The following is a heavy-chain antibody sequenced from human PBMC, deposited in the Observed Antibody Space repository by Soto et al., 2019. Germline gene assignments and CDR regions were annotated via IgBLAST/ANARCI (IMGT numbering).Heavy chain of an antibody. J-gene: IGHJ3*01. D-gene: IGHD5-12*01. CDR2: TYYRSKWYN. V-gene: IGHV6-1*01. CDR3: ARVPNPFRLKIGYEDAYLF. CDR1: GDSVSSNSAA. Sequence: PSQTLSLTCASSGDSVSSNSAAWNWIRQSPSRGLEWLGRTYYRSKWYNDYAVSVKSRITINPDTSKNQNSLQLNSVTPKDTAIYYYARVPNPFRLKIGYEDAYLFWGQRPIVTVS.